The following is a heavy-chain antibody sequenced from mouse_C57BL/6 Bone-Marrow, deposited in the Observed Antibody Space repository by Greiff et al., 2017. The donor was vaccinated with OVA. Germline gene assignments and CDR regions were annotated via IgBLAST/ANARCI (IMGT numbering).Heavy chain of an antibody. D-gene: IGHD4-1*01. J-gene: IGHJ2*01. Sequence: VQLQQSGAELVRPGTSVKLSCKASGYTFTSYWMHWVKQRPGQGLEWIGVIDPSDSYTNYNQKFKGKATLTVDTSSSTAYMQLSSLTSEDSAVYYCAILTGNYWGQGTTLTVSS. CDR3: AILTGNY. CDR1: GYTFTSYW. CDR2: IDPSDSYT. V-gene: IGHV1-59*01.